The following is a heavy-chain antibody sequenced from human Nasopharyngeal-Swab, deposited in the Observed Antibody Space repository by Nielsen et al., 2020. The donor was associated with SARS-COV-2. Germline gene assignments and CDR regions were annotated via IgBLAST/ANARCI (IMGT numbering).Heavy chain of an antibody. V-gene: IGHV3-49*01. Sequence: GEALKISCTTSGFTFGDYAMSWIRQAPGKGLEWGGGSRSKTYGGAPEYAASVKGRFTISRDGAESIAYLQMNSLETEDTGVYYCARSVGSFYGQGAFDIWGQGTMVTVSS. CDR2: SRSKTYGGAP. D-gene: IGHD1-26*01. J-gene: IGHJ3*02. CDR3: ARSVGSFYGQGAFDI. CDR1: GFTFGDYA.